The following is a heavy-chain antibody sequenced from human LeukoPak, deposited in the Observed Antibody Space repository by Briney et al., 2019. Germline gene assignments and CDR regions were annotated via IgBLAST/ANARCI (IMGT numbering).Heavy chain of an antibody. V-gene: IGHV3-11*03. CDR2: ISSGSTYT. Sequence: PGGSLRLSCAASGFTFSDNYMSWIRQAPGKGLEWVSYISSGSTYTNYADSVKGRFTISRDNSKNTLYLQMNSLRADDTAVYYCAKRGYYHDSSAYFYFDYWGQGTLVTVSS. CDR3: AKRGYYHDSSAYFYFDY. D-gene: IGHD3-22*01. CDR1: GFTFSDNY. J-gene: IGHJ4*02.